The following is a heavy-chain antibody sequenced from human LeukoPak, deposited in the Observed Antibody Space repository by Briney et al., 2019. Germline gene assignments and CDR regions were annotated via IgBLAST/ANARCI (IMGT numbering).Heavy chain of an antibody. J-gene: IGHJ6*03. CDR1: GGSISSSSYY. D-gene: IGHD3-22*01. CDR2: IYYSGST. V-gene: IGHV4-39*07. Sequence: SETLSLTCTVSGGSISSSSYYWGWIRQPPGKGLEWIGSIYYSGSTYYNPSLKSRVTISVDTSKNQFSLKLYSVTAADTAVYYCARDSSGYYFEYYYYYMDVWGKGTTVTISS. CDR3: ARDSSGYYFEYYYYYMDV.